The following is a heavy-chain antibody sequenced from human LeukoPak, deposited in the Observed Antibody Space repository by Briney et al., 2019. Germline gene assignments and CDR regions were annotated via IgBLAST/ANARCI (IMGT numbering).Heavy chain of an antibody. CDR3: ARAQGIAVAGDY. D-gene: IGHD6-19*01. CDR2: INSDGSST. V-gene: IGHV3-74*01. CDR1: GFTFSSYW. Sequence: QPGGSLRLSCAASGFTFSSYWMHWVRQAPGKGLVWVSRINSDGSSTSYADSVKGRFTISRDNAKNTLYLQMNSLRAEDTAVYYCARAQGIAVAGDYWGQGTLVTVSS. J-gene: IGHJ4*02.